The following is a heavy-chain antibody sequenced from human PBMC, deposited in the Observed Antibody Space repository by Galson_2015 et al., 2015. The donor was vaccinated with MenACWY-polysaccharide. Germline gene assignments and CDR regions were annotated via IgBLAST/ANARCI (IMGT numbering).Heavy chain of an antibody. J-gene: IGHJ5*02. Sequence: SLRLSCAASGFTFSKYWMSWVRQAPGKGLEWVANIKGDGSVKNYVDSVRGRFTISSDDATNSVFLQMSSLTGEDTAVYFCARSWFGEEDTFDTWGPGTLVTVSS. CDR3: ARSWFGEEDTFDT. D-gene: IGHD3-10*01. CDR2: IKGDGSVK. CDR1: GFTFSKYW. V-gene: IGHV3-7*01.